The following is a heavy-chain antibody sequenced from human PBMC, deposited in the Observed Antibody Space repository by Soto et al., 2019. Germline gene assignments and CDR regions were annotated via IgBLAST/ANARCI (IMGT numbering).Heavy chain of an antibody. Sequence: QVQLVESGGGVVQPGRSLRLSCAASGSTVSSYGMHWVRQAPGKGLVWVAVIWYDGSNKYYADSVKGRFTISRDNSKNTLYLQMNSLRAEDTAVYYCARGNEGWFGDKGMDVWGQGTTVTVSS. CDR2: IWYDGSNK. J-gene: IGHJ6*02. CDR1: GSTVSSYG. CDR3: ARGNEGWFGDKGMDV. D-gene: IGHD3-10*01. V-gene: IGHV3-33*01.